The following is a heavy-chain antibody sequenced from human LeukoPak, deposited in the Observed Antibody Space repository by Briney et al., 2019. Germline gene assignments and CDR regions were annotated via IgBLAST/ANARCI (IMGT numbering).Heavy chain of an antibody. CDR2: IYPGDSDT. Sequence: GESLKISCKGSGYSFTSYWISWVRQMPGKGLEWMGIIYPGDSDTRYSPSFQGQVTISADKSISTAYLQWSSLKASDTAMYYCARRSDSNYAPLDYWGQGTLVTVSS. D-gene: IGHD4-11*01. J-gene: IGHJ4*02. V-gene: IGHV5-51*01. CDR1: GYSFTSYW. CDR3: ARRSDSNYAPLDY.